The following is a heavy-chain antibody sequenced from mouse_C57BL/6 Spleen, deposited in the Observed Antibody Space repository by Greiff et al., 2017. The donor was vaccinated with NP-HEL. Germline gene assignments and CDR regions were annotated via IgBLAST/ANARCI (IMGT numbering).Heavy chain of an antibody. V-gene: IGHV1-81*01. Sequence: QVQLKQSGAELARPGASVKLSCKASGYTFTSYGISWVKQRTGQGLEWIGEIYPRSGNTYYNEKFKGKATLTADKSSSTAYMELRSLTSEDSAVYFCARRAYGNYRYAMDYWGQGTSVTVSS. J-gene: IGHJ4*01. CDR1: GYTFTSYG. CDR3: ARRAYGNYRYAMDY. CDR2: IYPRSGNT. D-gene: IGHD2-1*01.